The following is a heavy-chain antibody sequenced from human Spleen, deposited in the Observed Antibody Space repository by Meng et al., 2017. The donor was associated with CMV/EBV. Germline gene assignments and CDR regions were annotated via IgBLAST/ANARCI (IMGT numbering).Heavy chain of an antibody. CDR3: AKGSASGYYSGMDV. J-gene: IGHJ6*02. CDR2: ISGSGGST. V-gene: IGHV3-23*01. Sequence: GGSLRLSCAASGFTFSSYGMSWVRQAPGKGLEWVSAISGSGGSTYYADSVKGRFTISRDNSKNTLYLQMNSLRAEDTAVYYCAKGSASGYYSGMDVWGQGTTVTV. CDR1: GFTFSSYG. D-gene: IGHD2-15*01.